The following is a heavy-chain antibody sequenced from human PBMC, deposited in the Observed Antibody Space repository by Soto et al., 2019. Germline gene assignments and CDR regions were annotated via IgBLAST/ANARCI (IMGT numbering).Heavy chain of an antibody. J-gene: IGHJ4*02. CDR1: GGSISSSNYY. Sequence: SETLSLTCTVSGGSISSSNYYWGWIRQPPGRGLEWIGSIYYSGSTYYNPSLKSRVTISVDTAKNQFSLKLSSVTAADTAVYYCARHDEYGYDFNYWGQGTLVTV. CDR2: IYYSGST. CDR3: ARHDEYGYDFNY. V-gene: IGHV4-39*01. D-gene: IGHD5-18*01.